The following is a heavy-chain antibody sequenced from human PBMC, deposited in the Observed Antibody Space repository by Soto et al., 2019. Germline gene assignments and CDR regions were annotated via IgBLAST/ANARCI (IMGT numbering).Heavy chain of an antibody. D-gene: IGHD3-3*01. CDR1: GFTFSNYL. CDR2: MPYDGSNK. V-gene: IGHV3-30-3*01. J-gene: IGHJ4*02. CDR3: AREISGGYEHLDY. Sequence: QVQLVESGGGVVQPGRSLRLSCATSGFTFSNYLMHWVRQAPGKGPEWVAVMPYDGSNKYYADSVQGRFTVSRDNSKNTLYLQMNSLRAEDTAVYYCAREISGGYEHLDYWGQGTLVTVSS.